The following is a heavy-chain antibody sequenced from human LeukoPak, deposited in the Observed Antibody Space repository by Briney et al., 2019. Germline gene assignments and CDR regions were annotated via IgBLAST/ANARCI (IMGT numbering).Heavy chain of an antibody. CDR2: IYHTGSA. D-gene: IGHD3-3*01. J-gene: IGHJ5*02. Sequence: PSETLSLTCTVSGGSISSGGYYWSWIRQPPGKGLEWIGYIYHTGSAYYNPSLKSRVTTSVDRSKNQFSLKLNSVTAADTAVYYCARLGMAGDFWSGSVNWFDPWGQGTLVTVSS. CDR3: ARLGMAGDFWSGSVNWFDP. CDR1: GGSISSGGYY. V-gene: IGHV4-30-2*01.